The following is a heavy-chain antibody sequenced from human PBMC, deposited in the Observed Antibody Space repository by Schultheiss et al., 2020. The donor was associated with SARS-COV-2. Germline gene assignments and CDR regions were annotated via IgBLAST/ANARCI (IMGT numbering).Heavy chain of an antibody. D-gene: IGHD2-2*01. V-gene: IGHV3-48*03. CDR3: ARERTSGPFLDF. Sequence: GGSLRLSCAASGFTFSTYEMNWVRQAPGKGLEWVSYISSSGSTIYYADSVKGRFTISRDNAKNSLYLQMNSLRVEDTAVYFCARERTSGPFLDFWGQGTLVTVSS. CDR2: ISSSGSTI. J-gene: IGHJ4*02. CDR1: GFTFSTYE.